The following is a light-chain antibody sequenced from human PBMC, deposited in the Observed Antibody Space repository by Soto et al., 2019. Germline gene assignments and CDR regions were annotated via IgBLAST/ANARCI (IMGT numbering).Light chain of an antibody. CDR2: AAS. J-gene: IGKJ4*01. CDR1: QGISSF. V-gene: IGKV1-9*01. CDR3: QHRNTYPLT. Sequence: DIQLTQSPSFLSASVGDRVTITCRASQGISSFLAWYQQKPGKAPTLLISAASTLRTGVPSRFSGSGSGTEFTLTFSSLQPEDFATYCCQHRNTYPLTFGGGTKVEI.